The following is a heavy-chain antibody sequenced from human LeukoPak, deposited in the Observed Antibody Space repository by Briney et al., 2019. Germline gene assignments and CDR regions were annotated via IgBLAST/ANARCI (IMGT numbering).Heavy chain of an antibody. V-gene: IGHV1-69*01. J-gene: IGHJ4*02. Sequence: GSSVKVSWKASGGTFSSYAISWVRQAPGQGLEWMGGIIPIFGTANYAQKFQGRVTITADESTSTAYMELSSLRSEDTAVYYCARTVSGYSYAFDYWGQGTLVTVSS. CDR1: GGTFSSYA. CDR2: IIPIFGTA. D-gene: IGHD5-18*01. CDR3: ARTVSGYSYAFDY.